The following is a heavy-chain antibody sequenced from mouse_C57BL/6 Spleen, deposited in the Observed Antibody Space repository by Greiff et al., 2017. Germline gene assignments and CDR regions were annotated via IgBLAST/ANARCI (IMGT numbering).Heavy chain of an antibody. D-gene: IGHD1-1*01. J-gene: IGHJ3*01. CDR1: GYTFTSHW. CDR3: ARVGDYYGSSYPAWFAY. V-gene: IGHV1-56*01. Sequence: VQLQQSGPELVRPGASVKISCKAPGYTFTSHWMQWVRQRPGQGLAWIGEIFPGGGSPYYNAKFKGKATLTADTYSSTASMQLSSLTSEDSAVYFCARVGDYYGSSYPAWFAYWGQGTLVTVSA. CDR2: IFPGGGSP.